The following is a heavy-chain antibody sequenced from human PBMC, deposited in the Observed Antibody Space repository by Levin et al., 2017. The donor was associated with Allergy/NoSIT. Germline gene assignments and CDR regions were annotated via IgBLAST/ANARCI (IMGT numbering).Heavy chain of an antibody. J-gene: IGHJ4*02. CDR3: ARVSYIYSGYDSGYYFDY. Sequence: LSLTCAASGFTFRSYGMHWVRQAPGKGLEWVAVIWYDGSNKYYADSVKGRFTISRDNSKNTLYLQMNSLRAEDTAVYYCARVSYIYSGYDSGYYFDYWGQGTLVTVSS. CDR1: GFTFRSYG. V-gene: IGHV3-33*01. D-gene: IGHD5-12*01. CDR2: IWYDGSNK.